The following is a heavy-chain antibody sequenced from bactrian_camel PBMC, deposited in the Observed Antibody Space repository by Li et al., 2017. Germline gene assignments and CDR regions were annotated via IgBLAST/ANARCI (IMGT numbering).Heavy chain of an antibody. V-gene: IGHV3S31*01. D-gene: IGHD2*01. J-gene: IGHJ4*01. CDR1: GYTFSRYS. CDR2: INSGGGYT. Sequence: DVQLVESGGGSVQAGGSLILSCAASGYTFSRYSMGWFRQAPGKGLEWVSGINSGGGYTLYADSVKGRFTISRDNAKNTLYLQMNSLKPEDTAVYYCATGLVPYCSGAYCYTQYKYWGQGTQVTVS. CDR3: ATGLVPYCSGAYCYTQYKY.